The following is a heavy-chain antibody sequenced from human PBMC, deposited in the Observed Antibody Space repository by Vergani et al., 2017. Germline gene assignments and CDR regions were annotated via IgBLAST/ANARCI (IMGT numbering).Heavy chain of an antibody. CDR2: INWNSDSI. D-gene: IGHD3-10*01. CDR1: GFTFDDYA. CDR3: VRDQVTMLRGSDALDI. Sequence: EVQLVESGGGLVQPGRSLRLSCAASGFTFDDYAMHWVRQAPGKGLEWVSGINWNSDSIAYADSVKGRFTISRDDSKSIAYLQMNNLQTEDTAMYYCVRDQVTMLRGSDALDIWGQGTMVTVSS. J-gene: IGHJ3*02. V-gene: IGHV3-9*01.